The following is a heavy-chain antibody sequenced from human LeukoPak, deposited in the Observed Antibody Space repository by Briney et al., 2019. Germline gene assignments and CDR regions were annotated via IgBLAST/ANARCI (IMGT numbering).Heavy chain of an antibody. CDR1: GDSLNSYF. CDR3: ARQEGGIVGPY. D-gene: IGHD1-26*01. CDR2: IYTGGST. J-gene: IGHJ4*02. Sequence: SETLSLTCTVSGDSLNSYFWTWIRQPAGKGLEWIGRIYTGGSTNYNPSLKSRATMSVDTSKNQFSLKLNSVTAADTAVYYCARQEGGIVGPYWGQGTLVTVSS. V-gene: IGHV4-4*07.